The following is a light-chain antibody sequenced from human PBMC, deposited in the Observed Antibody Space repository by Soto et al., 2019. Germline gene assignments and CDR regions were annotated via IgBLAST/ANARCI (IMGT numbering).Light chain of an antibody. V-gene: IGKV1-5*01. Sequence: DIQMPQSPSTLPASVGASVTITCRASQSISNWLAWYQKKPGTATKVLIYHASNLQSGVPSRFNGSGSGTEFHLTISSLQPDYLATDYCQQYNSYSFGPGTKVDI. CDR1: QSISNW. CDR2: HAS. CDR3: QQYNSYS. J-gene: IGKJ1*01.